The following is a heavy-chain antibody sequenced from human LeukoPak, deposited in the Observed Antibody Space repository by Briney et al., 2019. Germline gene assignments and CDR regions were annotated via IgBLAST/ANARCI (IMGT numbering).Heavy chain of an antibody. V-gene: IGHV1-8*01. Sequence: ASVKVSCKASVYTFTSYDINWVRQATGQGLEWMGWMNPNSGNTGSAQKFQGRVTMTRNTSISTAYMELSSLRSEDTAVYYCARGTITMVRGLIIRFNWFDPWGQGTLVTVSS. J-gene: IGHJ5*02. CDR3: ARGTITMVRGLIIRFNWFDP. CDR2: MNPNSGNT. D-gene: IGHD3-10*01. CDR1: VYTFTSYD.